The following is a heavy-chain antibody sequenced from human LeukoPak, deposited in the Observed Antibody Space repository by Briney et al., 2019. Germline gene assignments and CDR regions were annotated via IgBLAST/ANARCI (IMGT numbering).Heavy chain of an antibody. CDR2: ISGSGGST. D-gene: IGHD3-10*01. CDR3: ARETRSGSYSDFDY. CDR1: GFTFSNYA. J-gene: IGHJ4*02. Sequence: PGGSLRLSCAASGFTFSNYAMSWVRQAPGKGLEWVSAISGSGGSTYYADSVKGRFTISRDNSKNTLYLQMNSLRAEDTAVYYCARETRSGSYSDFDYWGQGTLVTVSS. V-gene: IGHV3-23*01.